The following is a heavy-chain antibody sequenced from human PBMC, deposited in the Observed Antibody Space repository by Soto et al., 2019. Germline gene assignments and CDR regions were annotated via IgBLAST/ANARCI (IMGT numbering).Heavy chain of an antibody. CDR1: AANTSGYY. CDR2: MYNTGST. Sequence: SMTQSLTRIPSAANTSGYYWIPTPPPTGKGLEWIGYMYNTGSTVYNPSFKSRVTISVDTSKNQFSLKLNSVTAADTAVYYCARDLWGYCGTDCYPLDVWGQGTTVTVS. J-gene: IGHJ6*02. CDR3: ARDLWGYCGTDCYPLDV. D-gene: IGHD2-21*02. V-gene: IGHV4-59*01.